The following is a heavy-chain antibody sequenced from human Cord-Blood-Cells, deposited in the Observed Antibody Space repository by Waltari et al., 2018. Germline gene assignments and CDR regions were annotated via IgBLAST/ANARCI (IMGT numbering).Heavy chain of an antibody. CDR1: GFTFSSYA. V-gene: IGHV3-23*01. Sequence: EVQLLESGGGLVQPGGSLRLSCAASGFTFSSYAMSWVRQAPGKGLEWVSAISGSGGSTYYADSVKGRFTISRDNSKNTLYLQMNSLRAEDTAVYYCAKFSPALSSIAARDAFDIWGQGTMVTVSS. D-gene: IGHD6-6*01. CDR2: ISGSGGST. J-gene: IGHJ3*02. CDR3: AKFSPALSSIAARDAFDI.